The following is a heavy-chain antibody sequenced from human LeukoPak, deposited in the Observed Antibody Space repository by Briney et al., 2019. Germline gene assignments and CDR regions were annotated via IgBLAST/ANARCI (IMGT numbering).Heavy chain of an antibody. D-gene: IGHD2-2*01. CDR3: ARLKCISTTCPSRYVMDV. Sequence: SETLSLTCSVSGGSISSYYWSWIRQPPGKGLEYIGYIYYSGSTNYNPSLKSRVTISVDTSKDQFSLNLTSVTAADTAVYYCARLKCISTTCPSRYVMDVWGQGTTVSVSS. CDR2: IYYSGST. V-gene: IGHV4-59*01. J-gene: IGHJ6*02. CDR1: GGSISSYY.